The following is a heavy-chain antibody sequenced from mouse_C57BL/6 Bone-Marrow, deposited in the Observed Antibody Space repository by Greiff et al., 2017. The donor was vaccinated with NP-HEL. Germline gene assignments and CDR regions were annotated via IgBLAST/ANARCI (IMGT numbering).Heavy chain of an antibody. Sequence: EVKLVESGGGLVQPGGSMKLSCAASGFTFSDAWMDWVRQSPEKGLEWVAEIRNKANNHATYYAESVKGRFTISRDDSKSSVYLQMNSLRAEDTGIYYCTRCRYDYAWFAYWGQGTLVTVSA. J-gene: IGHJ3*01. CDR3: TRCRYDYAWFAY. CDR1: GFTFSDAW. V-gene: IGHV6-6*01. CDR2: IRNKANNHAT. D-gene: IGHD2-4*01.